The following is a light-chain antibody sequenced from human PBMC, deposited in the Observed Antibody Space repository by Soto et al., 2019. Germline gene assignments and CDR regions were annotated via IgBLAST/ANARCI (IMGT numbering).Light chain of an antibody. Sequence: DIQMTQSPSSLSASVGDRVTMTCQASQDISNYLNWYQQKLGKAPKLLIYDASNLETGVPSRFSGSGSGTDFTFTISSLQPEDIATYYCQQYSHLITFGQGTRLEI. CDR1: QDISNY. CDR3: QQYSHLIT. V-gene: IGKV1-33*01. CDR2: DAS. J-gene: IGKJ5*01.